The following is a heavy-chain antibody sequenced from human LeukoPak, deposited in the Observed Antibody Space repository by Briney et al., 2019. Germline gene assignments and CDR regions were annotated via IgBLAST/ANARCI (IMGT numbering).Heavy chain of an antibody. J-gene: IGHJ5*02. CDR2: ISSSSSYI. CDR1: GFTFGSYS. Sequence: PGGSLRLSCAASGFTFGSYSMNWVRQAPGKGLEWVSSISSSSSYIYYADSVKGRFTISRDNAKNSLYLQMNSLRAEDTAVYYCARDPGIVGATFWFDPWAREPWSPSPQ. CDR3: ARDPGIVGATFWFDP. V-gene: IGHV3-21*01. D-gene: IGHD1-26*01.